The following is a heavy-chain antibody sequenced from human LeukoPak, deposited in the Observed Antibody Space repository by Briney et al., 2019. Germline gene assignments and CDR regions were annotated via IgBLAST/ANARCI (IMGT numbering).Heavy chain of an antibody. Sequence: GGSLRLSCAASGFTVSSNYMSWGRQAPGKGLEWVSVIYSGGSTYYADSVKGRFTISRDNSKNTLYLQMNSLRAEDTAVYYCAREMWDSYGYVDYWGQGTLVTVSS. CDR1: GFTVSSNY. CDR2: IYSGGST. D-gene: IGHD5-18*01. CDR3: AREMWDSYGYVDY. J-gene: IGHJ4*02. V-gene: IGHV3-66*01.